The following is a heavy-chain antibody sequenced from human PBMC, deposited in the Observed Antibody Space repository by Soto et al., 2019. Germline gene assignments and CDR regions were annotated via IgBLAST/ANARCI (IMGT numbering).Heavy chain of an antibody. CDR2: IIPIFGTA. CDR1: GGTFSSYT. D-gene: IGHD5-18*01. CDR3: AKELDTATAIMDV. V-gene: IGHV1-69*01. J-gene: IGHJ6*02. Sequence: QVQLVQSGAEVKKPGSSVKVSCKASGGTFSSYTINWVRQAPGQGLEWMGGIIPIFGTANYAQKFQGRVTITADESTSTAYMALSSLRSEDTTVYYCAKELDTATAIMDVWGQWTTVTVSS.